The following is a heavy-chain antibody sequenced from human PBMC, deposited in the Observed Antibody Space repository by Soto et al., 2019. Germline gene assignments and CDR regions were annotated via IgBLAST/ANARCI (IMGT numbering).Heavy chain of an antibody. V-gene: IGHV3-30-3*01. CDR1: GFTFSSYA. CDR3: ARATFGAAAGIDY. CDR2: ISYDGSNK. Sequence: VQLVESGGGVVQPGRSLRLSCAASGFTFSSYAMHWVRQAPGKGLEWVAVISYDGSNKYYADSVKGRFTISRDNSKNTLYLQMNSLRAEDTAVYYCARATFGAAAGIDYWGQGTLVTVSS. J-gene: IGHJ4*02. D-gene: IGHD6-13*01.